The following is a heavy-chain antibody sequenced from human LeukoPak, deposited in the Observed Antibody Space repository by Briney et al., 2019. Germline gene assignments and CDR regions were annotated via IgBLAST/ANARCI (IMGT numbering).Heavy chain of an antibody. D-gene: IGHD3-22*01. CDR3: ARDRYYYDSSGYPNYYFDY. CDR1: GFTFSSYA. CDR2: ISSSSSYK. J-gene: IGHJ4*02. V-gene: IGHV3-21*01. Sequence: TGGSLRLSCAASGFTFSSYAMNWVRQAPGKGLEWVSSISSSSSYKYYADSVKGRLTISRDNAKNSLYLQMNSLRAEDTAVYYCARDRYYYDSSGYPNYYFDYWGQGTLVTVSS.